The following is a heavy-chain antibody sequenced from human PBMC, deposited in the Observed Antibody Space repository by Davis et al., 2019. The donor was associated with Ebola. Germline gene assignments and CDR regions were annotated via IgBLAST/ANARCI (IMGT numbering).Heavy chain of an antibody. D-gene: IGHD2-15*01. J-gene: IGHJ4*02. V-gene: IGHV3-30*02. Sequence: PGGSLRLSCAASGFTFSSYWMSWVRQAPGKRLEWVAFLSYDGSNKFYADSVKGRFTISRDNSKNTLYLQMNSLRAEDTAVYYCALDIVVVVAATGDYWGQGTLVTVSS. CDR2: LSYDGSNK. CDR1: GFTFSSYW. CDR3: ALDIVVVVAATGDY.